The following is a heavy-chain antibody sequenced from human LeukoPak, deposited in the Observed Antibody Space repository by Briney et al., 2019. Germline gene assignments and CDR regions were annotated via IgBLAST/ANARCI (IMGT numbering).Heavy chain of an antibody. Sequence: GGSLRLSCAASGFTFSSYAMSWVRQAPGKGLEWVSGINTSGGSTAYADFVKGRFTISRDNPRNTLYMQMNSLRAEDTALYYCAIMHPYYDGNGYWVQWGQGTLVTVSS. J-gene: IGHJ4*02. V-gene: IGHV3-23*01. CDR1: GFTFSSYA. CDR3: AIMHPYYDGNGYWVQ. D-gene: IGHD3-22*01. CDR2: INTSGGST.